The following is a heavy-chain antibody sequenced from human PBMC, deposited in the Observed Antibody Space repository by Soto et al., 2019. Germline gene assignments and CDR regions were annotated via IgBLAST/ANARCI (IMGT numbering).Heavy chain of an antibody. J-gene: IGHJ4*02. CDR2: INPSGGST. CDR1: GYTFTSYY. D-gene: IGHD5-18*01. Sequence: ASVKVSCKASGYTFTSYYMHWVRQAPGQGIEWMGIINPSGGSTSYAQKFQGRVTMTRDTSTSTVYMELSSLRSEDTAVYYCATNSYGIYYFVYWGQGTLVTVSS. V-gene: IGHV1-46*03. CDR3: ATNSYGIYYFVY.